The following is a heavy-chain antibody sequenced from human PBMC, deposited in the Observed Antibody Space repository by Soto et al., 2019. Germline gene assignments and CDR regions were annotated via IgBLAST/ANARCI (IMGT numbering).Heavy chain of an antibody. CDR2: IYPGASAT. CDR3: ARNPGAFDYYYYGMDV. CDR1: GYSFTSYW. V-gene: IGHV5-51*01. D-gene: IGHD3-10*01. Sequence: PGKSLKISCKGSGYSFTSYWIGWVRQMPGKGLEWIGIIYPGASATRYSPSFQGQVTISADKSISTAYLQWSSLKASDTAMYYCARNPGAFDYYYYGMDVWGQGTTVTVSS. J-gene: IGHJ6*02.